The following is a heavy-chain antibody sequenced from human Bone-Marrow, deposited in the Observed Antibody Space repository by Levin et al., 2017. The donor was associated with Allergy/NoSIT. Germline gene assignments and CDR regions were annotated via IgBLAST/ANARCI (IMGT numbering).Heavy chain of an antibody. V-gene: IGHV2-5*01. Sequence: SGPTLVKPTQTLTLTCSFSGFSLTTDGVGVAWIRQSPGKALEWLALIYWNDDKWYSPSLNNRLTITKDSSKNQVVLTMTNMDPVDTATYYCAHSLADPTAIRRNRLGGRFNYNRYYFDTYSLQCFHYWGQGTLVTVSS. CDR1: GFSLTTDGVG. CDR2: IYWNDDK. D-gene: IGHD3-22*01. CDR3: AHSLADPTAIRRNRLGGRFNYNRYYFDTYSLQCFHY. J-gene: IGHJ4*02.